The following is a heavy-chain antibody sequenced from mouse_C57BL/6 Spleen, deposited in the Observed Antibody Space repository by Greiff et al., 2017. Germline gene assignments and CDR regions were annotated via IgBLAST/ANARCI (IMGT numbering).Heavy chain of an antibody. V-gene: IGHV3-6*01. CDR2: ISYDGSN. D-gene: IGHD1-1*02. J-gene: IGHJ3*01. Sequence: EVQLQESGPGLVKPSQSLSLTCSVTGYSITSGYYWNWIRQFPGNKLECMGYISYDGSNNYNPSLKNRISITRDTSKNQSFLKLTSVTTEDTATYYGASEDGAWFAYWGQGTLVTVSA. CDR1: GYSITSGYY. CDR3: ASEDGAWFAY.